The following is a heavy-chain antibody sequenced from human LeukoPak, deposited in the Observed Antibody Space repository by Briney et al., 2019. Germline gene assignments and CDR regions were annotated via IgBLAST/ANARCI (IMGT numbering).Heavy chain of an antibody. V-gene: IGHV1-46*01. CDR2: INPSGGST. Sequence: GASVKVSCKASGYTFTSYYMHWVRQAPGQGLEWMGIINPSGGSTSYAQKFQGRVTMTRDTSTSTVYMELSSLRSEDTAVYYCARDQRQSVGGHYDSSGLDAFDIWGQGTMVTVSS. CDR1: GYTFTSYY. D-gene: IGHD3-22*01. J-gene: IGHJ3*02. CDR3: ARDQRQSVGGHYDSSGLDAFDI.